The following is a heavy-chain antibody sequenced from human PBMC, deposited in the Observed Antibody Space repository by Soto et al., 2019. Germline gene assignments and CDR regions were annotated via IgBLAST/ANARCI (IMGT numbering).Heavy chain of an antibody. J-gene: IGHJ4*02. CDR2: IYHNGRT. CDR1: GYSGISGSY. Sequence: SETLSLTCVVSGYSGISGSYWVLIRQPPGRGLEWIASIYHNGRTYSKPSLQSRVIISVDTSKTQISLTLSSVTAADTAVYFCARLGAMAPEFYFDHWGQGIQVTVSS. D-gene: IGHD5-18*01. V-gene: IGHV4-38-2*01. CDR3: ARLGAMAPEFYFDH.